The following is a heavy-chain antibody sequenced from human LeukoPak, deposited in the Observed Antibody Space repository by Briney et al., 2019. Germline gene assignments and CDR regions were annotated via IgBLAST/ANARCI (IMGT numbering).Heavy chain of an antibody. D-gene: IGHD6-19*01. CDR3: ATLTVASTFDY. CDR2: ISSSGGTR. Sequence: PGGSLRLSCAASGFAFSVYEMYWVRQAPGKGLEWVSYISSSGGTRYYADSVKGRFTISRDNAKKSLYLQMNSLRAEDTAVYYCATLTVASTFDYWGQGTPVTVSS. V-gene: IGHV3-48*03. J-gene: IGHJ4*02. CDR1: GFAFSVYE.